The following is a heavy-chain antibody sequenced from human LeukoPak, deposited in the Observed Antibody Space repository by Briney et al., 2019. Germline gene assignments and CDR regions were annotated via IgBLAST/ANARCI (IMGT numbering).Heavy chain of an antibody. V-gene: IGHV4-39*07. D-gene: IGHD2-2*01. J-gene: IGHJ5*02. Sequence: SETLSLTCTVSGGSISSSSYYWGWIRQPPGKGLEWIGSIYYSGSTYYNPSLKSRVTILVDPSTISFSLTLSSVTAADTAVYYCARDLCRVVPAAMRFSWFDPWGQGTLVTVSS. CDR3: ARDLCRVVPAAMRFSWFDP. CDR2: IYYSGST. CDR1: GGSISSSSYY.